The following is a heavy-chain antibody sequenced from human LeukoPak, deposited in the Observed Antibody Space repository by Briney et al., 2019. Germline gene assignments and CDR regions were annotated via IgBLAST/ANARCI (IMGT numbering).Heavy chain of an antibody. D-gene: IGHD2-2*02. CDR1: GYTFTGYY. Sequence: GASVKVSCKASGYTFTGYYMHWVRQAPGQGLEWMGGIIPIFGTANYAQKFQGRVTITADESTSTAYMELSSLRSEDTAVYYCARVAPAAILRPSSEYFQHWGQGTLITVSS. CDR3: ARVAPAAILRPSSEYFQH. V-gene: IGHV1-69*13. J-gene: IGHJ1*01. CDR2: IIPIFGTA.